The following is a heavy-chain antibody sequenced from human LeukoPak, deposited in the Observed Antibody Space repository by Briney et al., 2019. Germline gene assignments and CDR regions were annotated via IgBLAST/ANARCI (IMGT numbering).Heavy chain of an antibody. V-gene: IGHV4-4*07. D-gene: IGHD3-3*01. CDR3: AREGSTFWSGYYYYYYYHMDV. CDR1: GGSISSYY. Sequence: SETLSLTCTVSGGSISSYYWSWIRQPAGKGLEWIGRIYTSGSTNYNPSLKSRVTMSVDTSKNQFSLKLSSVTAADTAVYYCAREGSTFWSGYYYYYYYHMDVWGKGTTVTVSS. J-gene: IGHJ6*03. CDR2: IYTSGST.